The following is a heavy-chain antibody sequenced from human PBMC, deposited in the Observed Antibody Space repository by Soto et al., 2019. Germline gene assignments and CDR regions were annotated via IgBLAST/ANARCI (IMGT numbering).Heavy chain of an antibody. J-gene: IGHJ4*02. CDR1: GFIFNEYG. CDR2: IWYDGSNK. CDR3: ARWGCSGTNCNLNQRSYDL. Sequence: QVQLVESGAGVVQPGMSLRLSCAASGFIFNEYGMHWVRQAPGKGLEWVAVIWYDGSNKYYADSVKGRFTISRDNSKNTMSLRMNNLSAEDTGVYYCARWGCSGTNCNLNQRSYDLWGQGTRVTVSS. D-gene: IGHD2-15*01. V-gene: IGHV3-33*03.